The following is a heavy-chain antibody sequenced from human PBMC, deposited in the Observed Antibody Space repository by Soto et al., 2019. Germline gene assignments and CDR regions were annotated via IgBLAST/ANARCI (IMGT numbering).Heavy chain of an antibody. CDR2: MYYTGVT. Sequence: ETLSLTCSVSCGSVRSGNHFLNCIRQPPGRGLEWLGYMYYTGVTNYNPSLKSRVSMSVDTSKDQFSLNLTSLTAADTAVYYCARGGETLAYYGLEVLGQGTTVHVSS. CDR1: CGSVRSGNHF. CDR3: ARGGETLAYYGLEV. V-gene: IGHV4-61*01. J-gene: IGHJ6*01.